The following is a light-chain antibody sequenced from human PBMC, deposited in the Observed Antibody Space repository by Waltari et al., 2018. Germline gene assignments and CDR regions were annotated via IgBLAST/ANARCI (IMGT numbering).Light chain of an antibody. CDR2: GAS. CDR1: QSVSSN. CDR3: QQYNNWPPWT. J-gene: IGKJ1*01. V-gene: IGKV3-15*01. Sequence: EIVMTQSPATLSVSPGERATLSCRASQSVSSNFAWYQQKPGQAPRRLIYGASTRATGIPARFSGSGSGTEFTLTISSLQSEDFAVYYCQQYNNWPPWTFGQGTKEEIK.